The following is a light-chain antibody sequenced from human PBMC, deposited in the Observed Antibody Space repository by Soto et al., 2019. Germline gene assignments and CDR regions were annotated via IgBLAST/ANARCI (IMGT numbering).Light chain of an antibody. CDR3: SSFGGSNTLYV. J-gene: IGLJ1*01. V-gene: IGLV2-8*01. CDR2: EVT. Sequence: QSALTQPPSASGSPGQSLTISCAGTSSDVGGYDFVSWYQHHPGKAPKLMIYEVTKRPSGVPDRFSGSKSGNTASLTVSGLQAEDEADYYCSSFGGSNTLYVFGTGTKLTVL. CDR1: SSDVGGYDF.